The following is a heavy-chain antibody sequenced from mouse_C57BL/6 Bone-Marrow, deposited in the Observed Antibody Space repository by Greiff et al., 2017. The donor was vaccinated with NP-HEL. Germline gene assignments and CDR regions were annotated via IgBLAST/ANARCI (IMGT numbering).Heavy chain of an antibody. CDR1: GYTFTDYY. Sequence: QVQLQQSGPELVKPGASVKISCKASGYTFTDYYINWVKQRPGQGLEWIGWIFPGSGSTYYNEKFKGKATLTVDKSSSTAYMLLSSLTSEDSAVYCCARSDYYYYGSSYGFAYWGQGTLVTVSA. D-gene: IGHD1-1*01. V-gene: IGHV1-75*01. CDR2: IFPGSGST. J-gene: IGHJ3*01. CDR3: ARSDYYYYGSSYGFAY.